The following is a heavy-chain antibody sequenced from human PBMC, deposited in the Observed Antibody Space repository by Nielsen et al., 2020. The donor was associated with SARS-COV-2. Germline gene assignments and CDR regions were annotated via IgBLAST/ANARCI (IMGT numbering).Heavy chain of an antibody. J-gene: IGHJ4*02. D-gene: IGHD6-19*01. CDR3: AKGQGIAVAGTGLDY. Sequence: SETLSLTCTVSGGSISSSSYYWGWIRQPPGKGLEWIGSIYYSGSTYYNPSLKSRVTISVDKSKNQFSLKLNSVTAADTAVYYCAKGQGIAVAGTGLDYWGQGTLVTVSS. CDR1: GGSISSSSYY. V-gene: IGHV4-39*07. CDR2: IYYSGST.